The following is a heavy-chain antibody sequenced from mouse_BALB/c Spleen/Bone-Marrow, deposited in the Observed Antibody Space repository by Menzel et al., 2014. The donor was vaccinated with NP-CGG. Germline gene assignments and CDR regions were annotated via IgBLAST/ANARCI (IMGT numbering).Heavy chain of an antibody. V-gene: IGHV5-6*01. CDR1: GFTFSSYG. Sequence: EVMLVESGGDLVKPGGSLKLSCAASGFTFSSYGMPWVRQTPDKRLEWVATISSGGSYTYYPDSVKGRFTISRDNAKNTLYLQMSSLKSEDTAMYYCASTITTVVAEDAMDYWGQGTSVTVSS. D-gene: IGHD1-1*01. J-gene: IGHJ4*01. CDR3: ASTITTVVAEDAMDY. CDR2: ISSGGSYT.